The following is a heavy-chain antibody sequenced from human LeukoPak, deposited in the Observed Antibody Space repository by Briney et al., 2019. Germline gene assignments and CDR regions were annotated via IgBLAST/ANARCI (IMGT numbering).Heavy chain of an antibody. CDR3: ATDKSIAVAGTGRYCDY. Sequence: ASVKLSCKVSGYTLTKFSMHWVRQAPGKGLEWVGGLASEESKTNYAQKFQGRVTMTEDTSTDTAYMELSSLRSEDTAVYYCATDKSIAVAGTGRYCDYWAQGTLDSVST. V-gene: IGHV1-24*01. CDR2: LASEESKT. J-gene: IGHJ4*02. CDR1: GYTLTKFS. D-gene: IGHD6-19*01.